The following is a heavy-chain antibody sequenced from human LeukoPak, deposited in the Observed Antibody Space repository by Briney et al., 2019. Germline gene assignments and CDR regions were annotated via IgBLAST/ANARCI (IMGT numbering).Heavy chain of an antibody. CDR1: GFTFSSYW. CDR3: ARGRRVEMATILDY. J-gene: IGHJ4*02. CDR2: IKQDGSEK. D-gene: IGHD5-24*01. Sequence: GGSLRLSCAASGFTFSSYWMSWVRQAPGKGLEWVANIKQDGSEKYYVDSVKGRFTISRDNAKNSLYLRMNSLRAEDTAVYYCARGRRVEMATILDYWGQGTLVTVSS. V-gene: IGHV3-7*01.